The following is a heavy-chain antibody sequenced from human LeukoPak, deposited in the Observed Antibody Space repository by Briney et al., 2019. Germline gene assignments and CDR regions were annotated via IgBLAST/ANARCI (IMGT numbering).Heavy chain of an antibody. V-gene: IGHV4-39*07. CDR1: GGSISSSSYY. Sequence: SETLSLTCTVSGGSISSSSYYWGWIRQPPGKGLEWIGSIYYSGSTYYNPSLKSRVTISVDTSKNQFSLKLSSVTAADTAVYYCARVRRRDSSSSALFFDYFDYWGQGTLVTVSS. CDR3: ARVRRRDSSSSALFFDYFDY. D-gene: IGHD6-6*01. J-gene: IGHJ4*02. CDR2: IYYSGST.